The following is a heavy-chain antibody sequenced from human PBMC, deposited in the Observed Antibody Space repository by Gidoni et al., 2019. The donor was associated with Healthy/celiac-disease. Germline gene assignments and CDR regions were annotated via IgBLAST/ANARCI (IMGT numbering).Heavy chain of an antibody. CDR3: AKALGRVRGLRSGFHY. J-gene: IGHJ4*02. CDR1: GFTFSSYA. D-gene: IGHD6-19*01. Sequence: EVQLLESGGGLVQPGGSLRLSCAASGFTFSSYAMSWVRQAPGKGLEWVSAISGSGGSTYYADSVKGRFTISRDNSKNTLYLQMNSLRAEDTAVYYCAKALGRVRGLRSGFHYWGQGTLVTVSS. CDR2: ISGSGGST. V-gene: IGHV3-23*01.